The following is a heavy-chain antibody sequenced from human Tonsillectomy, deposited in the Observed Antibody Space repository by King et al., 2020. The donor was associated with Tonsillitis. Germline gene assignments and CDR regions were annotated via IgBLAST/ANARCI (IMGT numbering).Heavy chain of an antibody. J-gene: IGHJ4*02. Sequence: VQLVESGGGLVQPGRSLRLSCSASGFTFDDYGMHWFRQAPWKGLEWVSGISWNSGNIGYADSVKGRFTIARDNAKNSLYLQMNSLRAEDTALYYCAKAASSNWYSFDYWGQGTLVTVSS. V-gene: IGHV3-9*01. CDR2: ISWNSGNI. CDR3: AKAASSNWYSFDY. D-gene: IGHD2-2*01. CDR1: GFTFDDYG.